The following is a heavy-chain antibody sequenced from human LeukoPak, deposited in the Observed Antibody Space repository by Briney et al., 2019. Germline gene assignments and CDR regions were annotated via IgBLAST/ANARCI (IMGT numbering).Heavy chain of an antibody. J-gene: IGHJ4*02. D-gene: IGHD6-13*01. CDR2: ISSISSII. CDR1: GFTFSTYS. V-gene: IGHV3-48*01. CDR3: ARSRPGTEAGQPNLYY. Sequence: PGGSLRLSCAASGFTFSTYSMSWVRQAPGKGLEWVSYISSISSIIYYADSVKGRFTISRDNAKSSLYLQMNSLRAEDTAVYYCARSRPGTEAGQPNLYYWGQGTLVTVSS.